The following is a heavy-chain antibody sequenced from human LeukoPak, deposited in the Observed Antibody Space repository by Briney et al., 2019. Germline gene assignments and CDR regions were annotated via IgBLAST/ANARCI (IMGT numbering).Heavy chain of an antibody. D-gene: IGHD3-3*01. V-gene: IGHV4-34*01. CDR3: ARGRATYDFWSGYLFDY. Sequence: SETLSLTCAVYGGPFSGYYWNWIRQSPGKGLEWIGEINHSGSTNYNPSLKSRVTISVDTSKNQFSLELSSVTAADTAVHYCARGRATYDFWSGYLFDYWGQGTLVTVSS. CDR1: GGPFSGYY. CDR2: INHSGST. J-gene: IGHJ4*02.